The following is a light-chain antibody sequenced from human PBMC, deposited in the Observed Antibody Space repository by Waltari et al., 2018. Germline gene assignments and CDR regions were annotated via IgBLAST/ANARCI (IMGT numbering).Light chain of an antibody. CDR2: EVT. Sequence: QSDLTQPRSVSGSPGQSVTISCTGTSSIYVSWYQQPPGKAPQLMIFEVTRRPSGVPDRVSGSKSGNTASLTISGLQAEDEADYYCCSYGGRYVFGTATKVTVL. J-gene: IGLJ1*01. CDR1: SSIY. CDR3: CSYGGRYV. V-gene: IGLV2-11*01.